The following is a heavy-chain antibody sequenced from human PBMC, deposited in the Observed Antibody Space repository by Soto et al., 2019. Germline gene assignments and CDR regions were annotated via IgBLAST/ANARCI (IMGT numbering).Heavy chain of an antibody. J-gene: IGHJ6*02. CDR1: GGSISSYY. CDR3: ARHVPYCSDTSHCAYGMDV. D-gene: IGHD2-2*01. Sequence: SETLALTCTVSGGSISSYYWSWIRQPPGKGLEWIGYIYYSGSTNYNPSLKSRVTISVDTSKNQFSLKLSSVTAADTAVYYCARHVPYCSDTSHCAYGMDVWGQGTTVTVSS. CDR2: IYYSGST. V-gene: IGHV4-59*08.